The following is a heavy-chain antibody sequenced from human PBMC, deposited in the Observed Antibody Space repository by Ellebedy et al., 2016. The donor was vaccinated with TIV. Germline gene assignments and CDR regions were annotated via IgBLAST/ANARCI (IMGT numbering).Heavy chain of an antibody. J-gene: IGHJ3*02. CDR3: ATYCGGGCYSSYAFHI. D-gene: IGHD2-21*02. V-gene: IGHV3-48*02. CDR1: GFTFSTYI. Sequence: GESLKISCAASGFTFSTYIMNWVRQAPGKGLEWVSYISTSSTIIYYADSVKGRFTISRDNAKNSLYLHMNSLTDEDTAVYYCATYCGGGCYSSYAFHIWGQGTMVTVSS. CDR2: ISTSSTII.